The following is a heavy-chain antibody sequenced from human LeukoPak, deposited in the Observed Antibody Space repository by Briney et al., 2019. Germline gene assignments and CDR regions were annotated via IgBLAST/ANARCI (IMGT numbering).Heavy chain of an antibody. V-gene: IGHV3-30*04. CDR1: GFTFSTFA. CDR3: ARDLYSYDSSGYFDY. J-gene: IGHJ4*02. Sequence: GGSLRLSCAASGFTFSTFAMIWVRQPPGKGLEWVAVISYDGSNKYSADSVKGRFTISRDNSKNTLYLRMNSLGVEDTAVYYCARDLYSYDSSGYFDYWGQGTLVTVSS. D-gene: IGHD3-22*01. CDR2: ISYDGSNK.